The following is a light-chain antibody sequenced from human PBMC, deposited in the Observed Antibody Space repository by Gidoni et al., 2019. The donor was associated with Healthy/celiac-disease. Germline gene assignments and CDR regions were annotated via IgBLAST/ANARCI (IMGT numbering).Light chain of an antibody. Sequence: PATLSLSPGERATLSCRASQSVSSNLAAYQQKTGEAPRLLIYDAANRGTGSLARCSGSGSGTAVTLTISSLEAEDVSVDYCQQHSDWRFTFGQGTKVEIK. V-gene: IGKV3-11*01. CDR1: QSVSSN. CDR3: QQHSDWRFT. CDR2: DAA. J-gene: IGKJ3*01.